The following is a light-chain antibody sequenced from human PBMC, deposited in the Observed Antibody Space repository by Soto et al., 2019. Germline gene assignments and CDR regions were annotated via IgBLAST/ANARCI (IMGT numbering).Light chain of an antibody. Sequence: EIVLTQSPATLSLSPGERATLSCRASQSVSSFLAWYQQKHGQAPMLLLYDTSNRATDIPARCSGSGSGTDFTLTISSLEPEDFAVYYCQQRSNRLLTFGGGTKVEIK. J-gene: IGKJ4*01. CDR2: DTS. CDR1: QSVSSF. CDR3: QQRSNRLLT. V-gene: IGKV3-11*01.